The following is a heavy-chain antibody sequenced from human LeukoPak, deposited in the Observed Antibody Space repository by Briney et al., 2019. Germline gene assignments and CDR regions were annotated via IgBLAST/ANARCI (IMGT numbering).Heavy chain of an antibody. Sequence: GESLQISCRASGYSFTTYWIGWVRQMPGKGLEWMGVIFPADSDTRYSPSFQGQVTISADKSISTAYLQWSSLKASDTAMYYCASVYSSTSWDYWGQGTLVTVSS. D-gene: IGHD6-13*01. CDR3: ASVYSSTSWDY. CDR1: GYSFTTYW. J-gene: IGHJ4*02. V-gene: IGHV5-51*01. CDR2: IFPADSDT.